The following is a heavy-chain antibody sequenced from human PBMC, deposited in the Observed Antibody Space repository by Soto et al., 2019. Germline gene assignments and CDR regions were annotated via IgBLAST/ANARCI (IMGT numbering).Heavy chain of an antibody. CDR3: ATDRRYYDSSGCNLFDP. V-gene: IGHV1-24*01. D-gene: IGHD3-22*01. J-gene: IGHJ5*02. CDR2: FDPEDGET. Sequence: ASVKVSCKVSGYTLTELSMHWVRQAPGKGLEWMGGFDPEDGETIYAQKFQGRVTMTEDTSTDTAYMELSSLRSEDTAVYYCATDRRYYDSSGCNLFDPWGQGTLVTVSS. CDR1: GYTLTELS.